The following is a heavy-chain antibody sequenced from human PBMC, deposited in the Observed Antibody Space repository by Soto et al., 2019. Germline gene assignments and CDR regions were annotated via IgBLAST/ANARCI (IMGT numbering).Heavy chain of an antibody. CDR1: GYTFTSYD. CDR3: AIRPIAAAGTIDY. Sequence: ASVKVSCKASGYTFTSYDINWVRQATGQGLEWMGWMNPNSGKTDYAQKFQGRVTMTKNTSISTAYMELSSLRSEDTAVYYCAIRPIAAAGTIDYWGQGTLVTVSS. D-gene: IGHD6-13*01. CDR2: MNPNSGKT. V-gene: IGHV1-8*01. J-gene: IGHJ4*02.